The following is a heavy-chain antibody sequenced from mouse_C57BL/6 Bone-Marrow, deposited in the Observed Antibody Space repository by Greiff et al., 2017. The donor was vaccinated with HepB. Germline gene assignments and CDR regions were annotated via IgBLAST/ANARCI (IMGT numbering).Heavy chain of an antibody. Sequence: EVKLMESGGGLVKPGGSLKLSCAASGFTFSSYAMSWVRQTPEKRLEWVATISDGGSYTNYPDNVKGRFTISRDNAKNNLYLQMSHLKSEDTAMYYCARVELYYAMDYWGQGTSVTVSS. J-gene: IGHJ4*01. CDR3: ARVELYYAMDY. CDR2: ISDGGSYT. V-gene: IGHV5-4*03. CDR1: GFTFSSYA.